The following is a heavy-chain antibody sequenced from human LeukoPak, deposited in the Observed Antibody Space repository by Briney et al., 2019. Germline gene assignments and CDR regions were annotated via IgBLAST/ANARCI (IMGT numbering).Heavy chain of an antibody. Sequence: GGSLRLSCAASGFTFDDYAMHWVRQAPGKGLEWVSGISWNSGSIGYADSVKGRFTISRDNAKNSLYLQMNSLRAEDTALYYCAKNLWGYCSSTSCYSAFDIWGQGTMVTVSS. CDR2: ISWNSGSI. V-gene: IGHV3-9*01. J-gene: IGHJ3*02. D-gene: IGHD2-2*02. CDR3: AKNLWGYCSSTSCYSAFDI. CDR1: GFTFDDYA.